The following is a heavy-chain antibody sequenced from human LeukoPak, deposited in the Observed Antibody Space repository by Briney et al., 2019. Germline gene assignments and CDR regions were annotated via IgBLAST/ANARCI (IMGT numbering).Heavy chain of an antibody. CDR3: ATPSIFGVVPGGGGPDAFDI. Sequence: GESLKISCKGSGYSFTSYWIGWVRQMPGKGLEWMGIIYPGDSDTRYSPSFQGQVTISADKSISTAYLQWSSLKASDTAMYYCATPSIFGVVPGGGGPDAFDIWGQGTMVTVSS. J-gene: IGHJ3*02. CDR2: IYPGDSDT. CDR1: GYSFTSYW. V-gene: IGHV5-51*01. D-gene: IGHD3-3*01.